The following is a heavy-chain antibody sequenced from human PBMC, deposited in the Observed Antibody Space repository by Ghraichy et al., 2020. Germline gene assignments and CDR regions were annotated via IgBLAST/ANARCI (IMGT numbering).Heavy chain of an antibody. CDR1: GGAISSSAYS. CDR3: ARALNYVGFDY. V-gene: IGHV4-30-2*01. J-gene: IGHJ4*02. CDR2: VYYDGST. Sequence: SETLSLTCAVSGGAISSSAYSWTWVRQPPEKGLEWIAYVYYDGSTYYNPFLKSRVTISLDNSKNQFSLELTSVTAADAAGHYCARALNYVGFDYWGQGTLVTVSS. D-gene: IGHD1-7*01.